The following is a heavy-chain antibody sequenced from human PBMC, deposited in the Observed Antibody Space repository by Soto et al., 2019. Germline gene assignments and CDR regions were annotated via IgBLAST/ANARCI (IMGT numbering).Heavy chain of an antibody. Sequence: PGGSLRLSCAASGFTFSSYAMSWVRQAPGKGLEWVSAISGSGGSTYYADSVKGRFTISRDNSKNTLYLQMNSLRAEDTAVYYCAKEKGYETYYDFWSGSNWFDPWGQGTLVTVSS. CDR2: ISGSGGST. V-gene: IGHV3-23*01. D-gene: IGHD3-3*01. CDR3: AKEKGYETYYDFWSGSNWFDP. J-gene: IGHJ5*02. CDR1: GFTFSSYA.